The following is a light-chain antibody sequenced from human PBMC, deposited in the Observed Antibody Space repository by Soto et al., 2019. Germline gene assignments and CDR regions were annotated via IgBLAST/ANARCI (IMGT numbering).Light chain of an antibody. V-gene: IGLV1-44*01. CDR3: ASWDDRLKDWV. J-gene: IGLJ3*02. CDR2: SNN. CDR1: DSNIGRNT. Sequence: QSVLTQPPSASGTPGQRVTISCSGSDSNIGRNTVNWHQQLPGTTPRLLIHSNNQRPSGVPDRFSGSKSGTSASLAISGLQSEDESDYYCASWDDRLKDWVFGGGTKLTVL.